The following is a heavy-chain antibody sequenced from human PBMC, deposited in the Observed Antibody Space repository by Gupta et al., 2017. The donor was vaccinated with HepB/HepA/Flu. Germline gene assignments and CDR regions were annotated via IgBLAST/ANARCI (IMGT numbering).Heavy chain of an antibody. D-gene: IGHD7-27*01. Sequence: EVQLVESGGGSVQPGGSLRLPCAASGFPFSRYWMKWVRQAPGKGLEWVANIRQDGGEKYYVDAVKGRFTISRDNAKNLLFLQMNSLRDEDTAVYYCATNSLGWGQGTLVTVSS. CDR1: GFPFSRYW. CDR2: IRQDGGEK. V-gene: IGHV3-7*01. CDR3: ATNSLG. J-gene: IGHJ4*02.